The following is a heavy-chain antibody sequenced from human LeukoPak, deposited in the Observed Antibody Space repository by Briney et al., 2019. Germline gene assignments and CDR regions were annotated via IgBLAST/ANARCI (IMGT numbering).Heavy chain of an antibody. Sequence: SVKVSCKASGYTFTSYTISWVRQAPGQGLEWMGRIIPILGIANYAQKFQGRVTITADKSTSTAYMELSSLRSEDTAVYYCASREGVTGTTPFDPWGQGTLVTVSS. D-gene: IGHD1-20*01. J-gene: IGHJ5*02. CDR2: IIPILGIA. CDR1: GYTFTSYT. V-gene: IGHV1-69*02. CDR3: ASREGVTGTTPFDP.